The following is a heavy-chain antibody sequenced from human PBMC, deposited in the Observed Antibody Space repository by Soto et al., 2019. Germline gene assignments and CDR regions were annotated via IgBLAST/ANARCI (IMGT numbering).Heavy chain of an antibody. V-gene: IGHV3-7*01. D-gene: IGHD3-9*01. J-gene: IGHJ3*02. CDR3: ASPTSLTGSHHHAFDI. CDR2: IKQGGSEK. CDR1: GFTFSSYW. Sequence: GGSLRLSCAASGFTFSSYWMSWVRQAPGKGLEWVANIKQGGSEKYYVDSVKGRFTISRDNAKNSLYLQMNSLRAEDTAVYYCASPTSLTGSHHHAFDIWGQGTMVTVSS.